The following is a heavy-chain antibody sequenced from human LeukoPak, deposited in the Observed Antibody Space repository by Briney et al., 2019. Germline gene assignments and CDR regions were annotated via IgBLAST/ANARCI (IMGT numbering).Heavy chain of an antibody. J-gene: IGHJ4*02. V-gene: IGHV1-8*01. Sequence: ASVKVSCKASGYAFTSYDINWVRQATGQGLEWMGWMNPNSGNTGYAQKFQGRVTMTRNTSISTAYMELSSLRSEDTAVYYCARAGGYCGRISCPYYFDYWGQGSLVAVSS. CDR3: ARAGGYCGRISCPYYFDY. D-gene: IGHD2-15*01. CDR1: GYAFTSYD. CDR2: MNPNSGNT.